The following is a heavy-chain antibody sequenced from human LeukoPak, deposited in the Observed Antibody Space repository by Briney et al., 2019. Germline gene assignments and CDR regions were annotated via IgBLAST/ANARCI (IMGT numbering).Heavy chain of an antibody. Sequence: PGGSLRLSCAASGFTFSNAWMSWVRQAPGKGLEWVGRIKSKTDGGTTDYAAPVKGRFTISRVDSKNTLYLQMNSLKTEDTAVYYCTTTSYSGYDFDYWGQGTLVTVSS. D-gene: IGHD5-12*01. V-gene: IGHV3-15*01. CDR3: TTTSYSGYDFDY. CDR2: IKSKTDGGTT. J-gene: IGHJ4*02. CDR1: GFTFSNAW.